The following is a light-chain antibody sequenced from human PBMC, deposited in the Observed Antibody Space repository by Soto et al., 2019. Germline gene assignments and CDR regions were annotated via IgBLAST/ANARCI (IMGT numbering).Light chain of an antibody. CDR3: QHFGTSPPYT. CDR2: DAS. J-gene: IGKJ2*01. V-gene: IGKV1-5*01. CDR1: QSISSW. Sequence: DIQMTQSPSTLSASVGDRVTITCRASQSISSWLAWYQQKPGKAPKLLIYDASSLESGVPSRFSGSGSGTEFTLTISRLEPEDFVVYCCQHFGTSPPYTFGQGTKLEI.